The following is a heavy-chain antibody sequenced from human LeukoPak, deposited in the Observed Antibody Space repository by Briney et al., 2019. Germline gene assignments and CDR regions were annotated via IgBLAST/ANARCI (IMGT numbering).Heavy chain of an antibody. CDR2: INHSGGT. D-gene: IGHD4-17*01. V-gene: IGHV4-34*01. Sequence: SETLSLTCAVYGGSFSGYYWSWIRQPPGKGLEWIGEINHSGGTNYNPSLKSRVTISVDTSKNQFSLKLSSVTAADTAVYYCARADYGDSPSFYYYYYMDVWGKGTTVTVSS. CDR1: GGSFSGYY. J-gene: IGHJ6*03. CDR3: ARADYGDSPSFYYYYYMDV.